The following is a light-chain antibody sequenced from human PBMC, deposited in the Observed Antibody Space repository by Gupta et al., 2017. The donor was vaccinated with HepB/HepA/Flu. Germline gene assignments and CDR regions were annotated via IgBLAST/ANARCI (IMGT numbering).Light chain of an antibody. J-gene: IGKJ3*01. CDR3: QQYGSSPLIT. V-gene: IGKV3-20*01. CDR1: QSVSSSY. CDR2: GAS. Sequence: EIVLTQSPGTLSLSPGERANLSCRASQSVSSSYLAWYQQKPGQAPRLLIYGASSRATGIPDRFSGSGSGTDFTLTISRLEPEDFAVYYCQQYGSSPLITFGPGTKVDIK.